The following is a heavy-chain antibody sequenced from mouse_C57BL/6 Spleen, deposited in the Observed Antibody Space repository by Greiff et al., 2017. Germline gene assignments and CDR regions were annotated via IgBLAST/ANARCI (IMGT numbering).Heavy chain of an antibody. J-gene: IGHJ4*01. D-gene: IGHD3-2*02. V-gene: IGHV1-80*01. Sequence: VQRVESGAELVKPGASVKISCKASGYAFSSYWMNWVKQRPGKGLEWIGQIYPGDGDTNYNGKFKGKATLTADKSSSTAYMQRSSLTSEDSAVYFCARSDSSGYVRDAMDYWGQGTSVTVSS. CDR2: IYPGDGDT. CDR1: GYAFSSYW. CDR3: ARSDSSGYVRDAMDY.